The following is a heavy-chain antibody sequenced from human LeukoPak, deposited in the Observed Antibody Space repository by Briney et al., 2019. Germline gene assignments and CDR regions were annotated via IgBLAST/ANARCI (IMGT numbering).Heavy chain of an antibody. D-gene: IGHD3-3*01. J-gene: IGHJ5*02. CDR3: ARVASWYYGFWSGANRFDP. CDR1: GYTFTGYY. CDR2: INPNSGGT. Sequence: ASVKVSCKASGYTFTGYYMHWVRQAPGQGLEWMGWINPNSGGTNYAQKFQGRVTMTRDTSISTAYMELSRLRSDDTAVYYCARVASWYYGFWSGANRFDPWGQGTLVTVSS. V-gene: IGHV1-2*02.